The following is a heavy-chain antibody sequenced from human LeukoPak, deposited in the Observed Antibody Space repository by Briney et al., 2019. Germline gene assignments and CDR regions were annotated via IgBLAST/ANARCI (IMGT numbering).Heavy chain of an antibody. V-gene: IGHV1-2*02. CDR2: INPNSGGT. Sequence: ASVKVSCKASGYTFTGYYMHWVRQAPGQGLEWMGWINPNSGGTNYAQKFQGRVTMTRDTSISTAYMELSRLRSDDTAVYYCARARRAVVPAASYYYYYMDVWGKGTTVTVSS. CDR3: ARARRAVVPAASYYYYYMDV. D-gene: IGHD2-2*01. CDR1: GYTFTGYY. J-gene: IGHJ6*03.